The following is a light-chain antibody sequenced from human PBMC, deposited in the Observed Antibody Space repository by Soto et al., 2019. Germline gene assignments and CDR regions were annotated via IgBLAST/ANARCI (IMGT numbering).Light chain of an antibody. V-gene: IGLV2-14*01. CDR1: SSDVGGYNY. CDR2: EVS. J-gene: IGLJ3*02. CDR3: SSYTTTSPWV. Sequence: QSALTQPASVSGSPGQSITISCTGTSSDVGGYNYVSWYQQHPGKAPKVIIYEVSDRPSGVSNRFSGSKSGNTASLTISGLQAEDEADYYCSSYTTTSPWVFGGGTKLTVL.